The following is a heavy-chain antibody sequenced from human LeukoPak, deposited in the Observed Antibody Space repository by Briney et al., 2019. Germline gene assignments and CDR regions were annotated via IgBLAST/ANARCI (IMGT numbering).Heavy chain of an antibody. CDR2: ISSSSDYI. J-gene: IGHJ5*02. D-gene: IGHD2-2*02. Sequence: GGSLRLSCAASEFTFSSYSMNWVRQAPGKGLEWVSSISSSSDYIYYADSVKGRFTISRDNAKNSLYLQMNSLRAEDTAVYYCARDLKIWRLQYTFDPWGQGTRVTVSS. V-gene: IGHV3-21*04. CDR3: ARDLKIWRLQYTFDP. CDR1: EFTFSSYS.